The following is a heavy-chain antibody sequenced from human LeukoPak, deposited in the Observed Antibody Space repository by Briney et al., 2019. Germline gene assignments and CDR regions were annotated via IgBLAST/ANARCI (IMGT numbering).Heavy chain of an antibody. V-gene: IGHV3-30*18. CDR2: ISYDGSNK. CDR3: AKDHYYGSGSYSTFDY. Sequence: GRSLRPSCAASGFTFSSYGMHWVRQAPGKGLEWVAVISYDGSNKYYADSVKGRFTISRDNSKNTLYLQMNSLRAEDTAVYYCAKDHYYGSGSYSTFDYWGQGTLVTVSS. J-gene: IGHJ4*02. CDR1: GFTFSSYG. D-gene: IGHD3-10*01.